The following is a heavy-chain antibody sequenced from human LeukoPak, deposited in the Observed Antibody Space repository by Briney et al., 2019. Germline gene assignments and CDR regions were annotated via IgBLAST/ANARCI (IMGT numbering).Heavy chain of an antibody. CDR3: ARQKYYYDSSGYYYYYYYMDV. CDR1: GFTFSSYE. V-gene: IGHV3-48*03. Sequence: GGSLRLSCAASGFTFSSYEMNWVRQAPGKGLEWVSYISSSGSTIYYADSVKGRFTISRDNAKNSLYLQMNSLRAEDTAVYYCARQKYYYDSSGYYYYYYYMDVWGKGTTVTVSS. J-gene: IGHJ6*03. D-gene: IGHD3-22*01. CDR2: ISSSGSTI.